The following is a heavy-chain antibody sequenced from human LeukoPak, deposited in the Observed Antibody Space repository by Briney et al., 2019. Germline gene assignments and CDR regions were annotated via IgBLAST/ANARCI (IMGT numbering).Heavy chain of an antibody. CDR1: GGSISSGSYY. J-gene: IGHJ5*02. V-gene: IGHV4-61*02. CDR2: IYTSGST. Sequence: SETLSLTCTVSGGSISSGSYYWSWIRQPAGKGLEWIGRIYTSGSTNYNPSLKSRVTISYTSKYQFSLKLSSVTAADTAVYYCVRHGYDYVWGTYRLNWFDPWGQGTLVTVSS. CDR3: VRHGYDYVWGTYRLNWFDP. D-gene: IGHD3-16*02.